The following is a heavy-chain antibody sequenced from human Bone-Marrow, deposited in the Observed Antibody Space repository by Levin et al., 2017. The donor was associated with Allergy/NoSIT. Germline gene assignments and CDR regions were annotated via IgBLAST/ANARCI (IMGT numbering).Heavy chain of an antibody. D-gene: IGHD3-22*01. CDR3: ARLGRYFDSSTYFKFDP. Sequence: GGSLRLSCKASGYTFSNYWIGWVRQMPGKGPEWMGNIYPDGSDTRYSPSFQGQVTISVDQSINTAYLQWGSLKPSDTAIYYCARLGRYFDSSTYFKFDPWGQGTPVTVSS. CDR2: IYPDGSDT. J-gene: IGHJ5*02. V-gene: IGHV5-51*01. CDR1: GYTFSNYW.